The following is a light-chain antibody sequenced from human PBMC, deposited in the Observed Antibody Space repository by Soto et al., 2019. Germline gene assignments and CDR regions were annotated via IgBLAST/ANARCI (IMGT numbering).Light chain of an antibody. V-gene: IGKV3-20*01. Sequence: EIVLTQSPGTLSLSPGERATLSCRASQSLSRSYLAWYQQKPGQAPRLLIYGASSRATGIPDRFSGSGSGTDFTLTISRLESEDFAVYYCQQYDSSPPYTFGQGTNLEIK. CDR1: QSLSRSY. J-gene: IGKJ2*01. CDR2: GAS. CDR3: QQYDSSPPYT.